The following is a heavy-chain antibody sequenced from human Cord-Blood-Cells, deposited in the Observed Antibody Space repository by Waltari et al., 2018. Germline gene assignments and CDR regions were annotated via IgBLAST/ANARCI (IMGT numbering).Heavy chain of an antibody. D-gene: IGHD6-13*01. CDR3: ARGDRAAAGPIDY. CDR1: GYTFTSYD. Sequence: QVQLVQSGAEVKKPGASVKVSCKASGYTFTSYDINWVRQATGQGLEWMGWMNPNRGNTGDTQKFQGRVTMTRNTSISTAYMELSSLRSEDTAVYYCARGDRAAAGPIDYWGQGTLVTVSS. V-gene: IGHV1-8*01. CDR2: MNPNRGNT. J-gene: IGHJ4*02.